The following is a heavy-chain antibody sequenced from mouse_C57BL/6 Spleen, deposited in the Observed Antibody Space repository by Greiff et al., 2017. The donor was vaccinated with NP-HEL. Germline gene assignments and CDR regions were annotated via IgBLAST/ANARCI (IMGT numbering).Heavy chain of an antibody. V-gene: IGHV1-80*01. CDR1: GYAFSSYW. D-gene: IGHD1-1*01. J-gene: IGHJ2*01. CDR3: ASNYGSSYYFDY. Sequence: VQVVESGAELVKPGASVKISCKASGYAFSSYWMNWVKQRPGKGLEWIGQIYPGDGDTNYNGKFKGKATLTVDTSSSTAYMELHSLTSEDSAVYFCASNYGSSYYFDYWGQGTTLTVSS. CDR2: IYPGDGDT.